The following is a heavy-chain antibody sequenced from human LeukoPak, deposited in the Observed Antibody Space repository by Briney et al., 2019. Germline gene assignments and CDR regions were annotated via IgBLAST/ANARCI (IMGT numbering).Heavy chain of an antibody. Sequence: QPGGSLRLSCAASGFTFSSYGMRWVRQAPGKGLEWVAVISYDGSNKYYADSVKGRFTISRDNSKNTLYLQMNSLRAEDTAVYYCAKGSPFDYWGQGTLVTVSS. V-gene: IGHV3-30*18. D-gene: IGHD1-26*01. CDR2: ISYDGSNK. J-gene: IGHJ4*02. CDR3: AKGSPFDY. CDR1: GFTFSSYG.